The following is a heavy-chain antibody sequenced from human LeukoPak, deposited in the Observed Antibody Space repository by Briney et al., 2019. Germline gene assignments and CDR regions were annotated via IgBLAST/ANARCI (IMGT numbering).Heavy chain of an antibody. Sequence: SETLSLTCAVYGGSFSGYYWSWIRQPPGKGLEWIGEINHSGSTNYNPSLKSRVTISVDTSKNQFSLKLSSVTAADTAVYYCARKHPRSSWYNWGGFFDYWGQGTLVTVSS. CDR1: GGSFSGYY. CDR2: INHSGST. D-gene: IGHD6-13*01. CDR3: ARKHPRSSWYNWGGFFDY. J-gene: IGHJ4*02. V-gene: IGHV4-34*01.